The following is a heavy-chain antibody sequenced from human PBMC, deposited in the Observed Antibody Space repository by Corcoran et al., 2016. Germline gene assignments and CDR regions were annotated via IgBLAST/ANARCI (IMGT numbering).Heavy chain of an antibody. Sequence: QLQLQESGPGLVKPSETLSLTCTVSGGSISSSSYYWGWIRQPPGKGLEWIGSIYYSGSTYYNPSLKSRVTISVDTSKNQFSLKLSSVTAADTAVYYCARKNYDFWSGFQFDPWGQGTLVTVSS. V-gene: IGHV4-39*07. J-gene: IGHJ5*02. CDR3: ARKNYDFWSGFQFDP. CDR2: IYYSGST. CDR1: GGSISSSSYY. D-gene: IGHD3-3*01.